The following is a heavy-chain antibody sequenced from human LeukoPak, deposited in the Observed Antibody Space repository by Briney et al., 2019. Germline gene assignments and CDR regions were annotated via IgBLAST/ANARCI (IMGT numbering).Heavy chain of an antibody. Sequence: GGSLRLSCAASGFTFRSYSMNWVRQAPGKGLEWVSSISSSSSYIHNADSVKGRFTISRDNAKNSLYLQMNSLRAEDTAVYYCARAKRLWFGELSSAFDIWGQGTMVTVSS. CDR2: ISSSSSYI. J-gene: IGHJ3*02. CDR1: GFTFRSYS. V-gene: IGHV3-21*01. CDR3: ARAKRLWFGELSSAFDI. D-gene: IGHD3-10*01.